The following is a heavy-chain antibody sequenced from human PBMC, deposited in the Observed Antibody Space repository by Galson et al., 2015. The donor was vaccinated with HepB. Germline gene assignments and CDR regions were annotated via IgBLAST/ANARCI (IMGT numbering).Heavy chain of an antibody. CDR1: GYSFRNYW. CDR2: IYPGGSET. J-gene: IGHJ6*02. D-gene: IGHD2-2*01. V-gene: IGHV5-51*01. CDR3: ARLGREGYHYYGMDV. Sequence: QSGAEVKKPGASLKISCKASGYSFRNYWIGWVRQMPGKGLECMGIIYPGGSETRYSPSFQGQVTLSADKSTNTAYLQWSSLKASDTAMYYCARLGREGYHYYGMDVWGQGTTVTVSS.